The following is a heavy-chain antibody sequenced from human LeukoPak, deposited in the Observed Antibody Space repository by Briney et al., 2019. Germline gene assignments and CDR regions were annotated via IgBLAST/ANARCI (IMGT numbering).Heavy chain of an antibody. CDR3: ARAYSGYSIDF. CDR1: GYXFTSYY. J-gene: IGHJ4*02. V-gene: IGHV1-46*01. Sequence: ASVKVSCKASGYXFTSYYIHWVRQAPGHGLVWMGIIYPSGGGSSYAQKFQGRVTMTRDTSTSTVYMELSSLTSEDTAVYYCARAYSGYSIDFWGQGTLVTVSS. D-gene: IGHD3-22*01. CDR2: IYPSGGGS.